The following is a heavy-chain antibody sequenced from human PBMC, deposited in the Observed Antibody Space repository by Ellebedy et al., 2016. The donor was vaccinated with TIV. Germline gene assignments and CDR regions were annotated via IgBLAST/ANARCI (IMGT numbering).Heavy chain of an antibody. CDR1: GYDFTTFW. J-gene: IGHJ4*02. Sequence: GESLKISCKASGYDFTTFWIGWVRQLPGRALECLGIIFPGDSDTRYSPSFEGQATITADKSTSTTYLHRRSLRAPDTAMYFCARHGDGGNSIDSWGQGTLVTVSS. D-gene: IGHD4-23*01. CDR2: IFPGDSDT. CDR3: ARHGDGGNSIDS. V-gene: IGHV5-51*01.